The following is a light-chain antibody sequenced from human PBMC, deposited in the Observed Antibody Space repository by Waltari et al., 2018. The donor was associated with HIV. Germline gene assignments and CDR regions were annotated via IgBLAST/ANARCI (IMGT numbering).Light chain of an antibody. CDR2: DVS. CDR3: SSYSSSNTVV. V-gene: IGLV2-14*03. J-gene: IGLJ2*01. Sequence: QSALTQPASMSGSPGQSITISCAGTRSDIGDYNFVSWFQQHPGKAPKLIFHDVSHSVSEVSDRFPASKSANTASLTIAGLQPEDEAEYYFSSYSSSNTVVFGGGTKLTVL. CDR1: RSDIGDYNF.